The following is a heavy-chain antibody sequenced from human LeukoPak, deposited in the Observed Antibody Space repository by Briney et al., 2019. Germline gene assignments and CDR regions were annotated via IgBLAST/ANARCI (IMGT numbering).Heavy chain of an antibody. Sequence: ASVKVSCKASACTFTDYYIPWLRQAPGQGLEWMGWIYPNNGDTNYAQKFQGSVTMNRDTSINTAYLELSYLTSDDTAVYYCARDGVGTYDYWGQGTLVTVSS. CDR2: IYPNNGDT. V-gene: IGHV1-2*02. CDR3: ARDGVGTYDY. D-gene: IGHD1-26*01. CDR1: ACTFTDYY. J-gene: IGHJ4*02.